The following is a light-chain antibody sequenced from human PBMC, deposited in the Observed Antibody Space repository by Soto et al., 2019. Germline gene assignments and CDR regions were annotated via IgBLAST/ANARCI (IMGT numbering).Light chain of an antibody. V-gene: IGKV3-15*01. CDR3: QQYNKWPRT. CDR2: GAS. Sequence: EIVMTQSPATLSVSPGERATLSCRASQSVGSNIVWYQHEPGQAPRLLIYGASTRATGIPARFSGSGSGTEFTLTISSLQSEDFAVYYCQQYNKWPRTFGQGTKVDI. J-gene: IGKJ1*01. CDR1: QSVGSN.